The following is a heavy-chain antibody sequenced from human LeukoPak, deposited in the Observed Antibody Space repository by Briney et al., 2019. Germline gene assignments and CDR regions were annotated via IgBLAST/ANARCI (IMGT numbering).Heavy chain of an antibody. J-gene: IGHJ4*02. Sequence: GGSLRLSCAASGFTFSDYYMSWIRQAPGKGLEWVSYISSSSSYTNYADSVKGRFTISRDNAKNSLYLQMNSLRAEDTAVYYCARDAYYDILTGYYGPDYWGQGTLVTVSS. CDR2: ISSSSSYT. D-gene: IGHD3-9*01. V-gene: IGHV3-11*05. CDR3: ARDAYYDILTGYYGPDY. CDR1: GFTFSDYY.